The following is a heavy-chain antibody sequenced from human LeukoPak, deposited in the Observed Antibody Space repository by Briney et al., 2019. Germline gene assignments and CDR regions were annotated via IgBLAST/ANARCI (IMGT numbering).Heavy chain of an antibody. CDR2: ISSFSSYI. D-gene: IGHD5-18*01. Sequence: GGSLRLSCAASGFTFSSYSMNWARQAPGKGLEWVSSISSFSSYIYYADSVKGRFTISRDNAKNSLYLQMNSLRAEDTAVYYCARDRSVDTDESSYYFYGMDVWGQGTTVTVSS. CDR1: GFTFSSYS. CDR3: ARDRSVDTDESSYYFYGMDV. V-gene: IGHV3-21*01. J-gene: IGHJ6*02.